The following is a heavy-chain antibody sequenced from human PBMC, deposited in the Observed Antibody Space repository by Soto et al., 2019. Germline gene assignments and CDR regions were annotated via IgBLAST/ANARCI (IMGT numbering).Heavy chain of an antibody. D-gene: IGHD2-15*01. CDR1: GGSISSYY. CDR3: ARVRLVRKMVVAATPDWWFDP. CDR2: IYYSGST. Sequence: SETLSLTCTVSGGSISSYYWSWVRQPPGKGLEWIGYIYYSGSTNYNPSLKSRVTISVDTSKNQFSLKLSSVTAADTAVYYCARVRLVRKMVVAATPDWWFDPWGQGTLVTVSS. J-gene: IGHJ5*02. V-gene: IGHV4-59*01.